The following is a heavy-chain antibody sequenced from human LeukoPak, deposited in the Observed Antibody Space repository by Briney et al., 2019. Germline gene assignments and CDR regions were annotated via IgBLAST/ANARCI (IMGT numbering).Heavy chain of an antibody. CDR1: GYAFAVYA. Sequence: GGCLRLSRAASGYAFAVYATHCVSEIPGKGRECVAHIHADGGRTFYTESVKGGFTDSRDNGKNSLFMDKDSATSADPALYYCSTWAFFLVLDVWGQGATVIVSS. J-gene: IGHJ6*02. CDR3: STWAFFLVLDV. D-gene: IGHD2/OR15-2a*01. V-gene: IGHV3-43*02. CDR2: IHADGGRT.